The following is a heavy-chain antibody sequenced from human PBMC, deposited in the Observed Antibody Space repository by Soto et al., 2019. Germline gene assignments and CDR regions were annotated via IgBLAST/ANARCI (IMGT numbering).Heavy chain of an antibody. J-gene: IGHJ4*02. Sequence: SETLSLTCAVSGYSISSGYYWGFIRQPPGKGLEWIGSIYHSGSTYYNPSLKSRVTISVDTSKNQFSLKLSSVTAADTAVYYCARTQGYSTIAYYFDYWGQGTLVTVSS. CDR3: ARTQGYSTIAYYFDY. D-gene: IGHD5-12*01. CDR2: IYHSGST. CDR1: GYSISSGYY. V-gene: IGHV4-38-2*01.